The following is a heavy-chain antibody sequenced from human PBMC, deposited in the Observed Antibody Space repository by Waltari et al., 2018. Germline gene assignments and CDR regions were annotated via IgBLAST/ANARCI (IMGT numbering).Heavy chain of an antibody. Sequence: QVQLQQWGAGLLKPSETLSLPCAIAGGSFNGFFWTWIRQAPGKGLEWSGELDHRGNTNYDPSLKIRVSIAADASKNQFSLSLTSVTAADTAVYYCARVKGITMMVVIRYGMDVWGQGTTVTVSS. CDR1: GGSFNGFF. D-gene: IGHD3-22*01. CDR2: LDHRGNT. V-gene: IGHV4-34*02. CDR3: ARVKGITMMVVIRYGMDV. J-gene: IGHJ6*02.